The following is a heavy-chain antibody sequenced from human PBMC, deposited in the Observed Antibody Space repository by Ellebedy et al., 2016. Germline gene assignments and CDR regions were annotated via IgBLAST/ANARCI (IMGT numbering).Heavy chain of an antibody. CDR1: GFTFSSYA. J-gene: IGHJ6*02. V-gene: IGHV3-23*01. Sequence: GESLKISXAASGFTFSSYAMSWVRQAPGKGLEWVSAISGSGGSTYYADSVKGRFTISRDNSKNTLYLQMNSLRAEDTAVYYCAKDLTARPRKDMTSYGMDVWGQGTTVTVSS. D-gene: IGHD6-6*01. CDR2: ISGSGGST. CDR3: AKDLTARPRKDMTSYGMDV.